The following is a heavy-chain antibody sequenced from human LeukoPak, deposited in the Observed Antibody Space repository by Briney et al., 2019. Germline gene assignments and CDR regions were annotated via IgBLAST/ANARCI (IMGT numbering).Heavy chain of an antibody. V-gene: IGHV4-59*01. CDR2: TYYSGST. Sequence: PSETLSLTCTVSGGSTSRYYWSWIRQPPGKGLEWIGYTYYSGSTNYNPSLKSRVTISVDTSKNQFSLKLSSVTAADTAVYYCARVVNWFDPWGQGTLVTVSS. CDR3: ARVVNWFDP. D-gene: IGHD3-10*01. CDR1: GGSTSRYY. J-gene: IGHJ5*02.